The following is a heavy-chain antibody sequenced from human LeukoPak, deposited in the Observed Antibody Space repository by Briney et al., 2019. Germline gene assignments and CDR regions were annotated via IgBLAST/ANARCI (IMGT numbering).Heavy chain of an antibody. CDR2: IGSSSSTI. V-gene: IGHV3-48*04. J-gene: IGHJ6*03. CDR1: GFTFSSYS. Sequence: GGSLRLSCAASGFTFSSYSMNWVRQAPGKGLEWVSYIGSSSSTIYHADSVKGRFTISRDNAKNSLYLQMNSLRAEDTAVYYCARDPSMDVWGKGTTVTVSS. CDR3: ARDPSMDV.